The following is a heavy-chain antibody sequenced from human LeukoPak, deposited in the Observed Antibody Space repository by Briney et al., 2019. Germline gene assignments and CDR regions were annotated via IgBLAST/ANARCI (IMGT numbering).Heavy chain of an antibody. CDR3: ARERQGDAFDI. CDR2: INPSGGST. CDR1: GYTFTSYY. Sequence: GASVKVSCKASGYTFTSYYMHWVRQAPGQGLEWMGIINPSGGSTSYAQKFQGRVTMTRDTSTSTVCMELSSLRSEDTAVYYCARERQGDAFDIWGQGTMVTVSS. J-gene: IGHJ3*02. V-gene: IGHV1-46*01.